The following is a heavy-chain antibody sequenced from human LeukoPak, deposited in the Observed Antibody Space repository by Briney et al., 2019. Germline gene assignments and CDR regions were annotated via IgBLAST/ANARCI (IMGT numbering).Heavy chain of an antibody. J-gene: IGHJ4*02. CDR2: ISGGSSGST. Sequence: GGSLRLSCAASGFTFSDYAMSWVRQAPGKGLEWLSVISGGSSGSTYYADSVKGRFTISRDNSKNTLYLQMNSLRAEDTAVYYCAKDPYYYGSGNTDFDYWGQGTLVTVSS. V-gene: IGHV3-23*01. D-gene: IGHD3-10*01. CDR3: AKDPYYYGSGNTDFDY. CDR1: GFTFSDYA.